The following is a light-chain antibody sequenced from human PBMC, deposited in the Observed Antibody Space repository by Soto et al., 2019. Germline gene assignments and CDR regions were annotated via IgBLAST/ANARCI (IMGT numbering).Light chain of an antibody. CDR2: ANN. CDR1: RSNLGAGYD. V-gene: IGLV1-40*01. J-gene: IGLJ3*02. CDR3: QSYDNSLSGAWV. Sequence: QSVLTQPPSVSGAPGQGVTISCTGTRSNLGAGYDVRWYQQFPGAAPKLLIYANNKRPSGVHDRFSGSKSGTSASLAITGLQAEDEADYYCQSYDNSLSGAWVFGGGTQLTVL.